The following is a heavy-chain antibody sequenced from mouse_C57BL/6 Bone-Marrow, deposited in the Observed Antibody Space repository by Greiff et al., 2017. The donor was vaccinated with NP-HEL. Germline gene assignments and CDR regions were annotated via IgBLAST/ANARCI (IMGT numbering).Heavy chain of an antibody. D-gene: IGHD2-1*01. CDR2: IYPGSGST. Sequence: QVQLKQPGAELVKPGASVKMSCKASGYTFTSYWITWVKQRPGQGLEWIGDIYPGSGSTNYNEKFKSKATLTVDTSSSTAYMQLSSLTSEDSAVYYCALIYYGNYDAMDYWGQGTSVTVSS. J-gene: IGHJ4*01. V-gene: IGHV1-55*01. CDR3: ALIYYGNYDAMDY. CDR1: GYTFTSYW.